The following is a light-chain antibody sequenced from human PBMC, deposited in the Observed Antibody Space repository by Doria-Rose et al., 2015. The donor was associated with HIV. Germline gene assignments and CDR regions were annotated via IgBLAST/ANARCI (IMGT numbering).Light chain of an antibody. Sequence: DGQVTQSPSSQSASVGDRVTITCRASQGITSNLNWYQQKAGKAPKLLIFTATTLQSGAPSRFSGGGSGTDFTLTISSLQPEDFATYYCQQTYSFPYSFGQGTKLDIE. CDR3: QQTYSFPYS. J-gene: IGKJ2*01. V-gene: IGKV1-39*01. CDR1: QGITSN. CDR2: TAT.